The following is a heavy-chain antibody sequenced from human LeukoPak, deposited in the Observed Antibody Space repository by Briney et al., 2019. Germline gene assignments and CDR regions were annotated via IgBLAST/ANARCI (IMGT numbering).Heavy chain of an antibody. CDR2: INPSGGST. CDR1: GYTFTSYY. J-gene: IGHJ6*03. D-gene: IGHD3-10*01. V-gene: IGHV1-46*01. CDR3: ARGGAELWFGELDYYYMDV. Sequence: ASVKVSCKASGYTFTSYYMHWVRQAPGEGLEWMGIINPSGGSTSYAQKFQGRVTMTRDTSTSTVYMELSSLRSEDTAVYYCARGGAELWFGELDYYYMDVWGKGTTVTISS.